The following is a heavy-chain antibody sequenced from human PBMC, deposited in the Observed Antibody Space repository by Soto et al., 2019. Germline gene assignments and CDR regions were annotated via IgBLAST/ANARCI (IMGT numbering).Heavy chain of an antibody. D-gene: IGHD1-1*01. J-gene: IGHJ6*02. CDR1: GFTFSTYA. Sequence: EVQLLESGGGLVQPGGSLRLSCAASGFTFSTYAMNWVRQAPGNGLEWVSAISGSGGSIHYADSVKGRFTISGVNSKNTLVLQITSRRDEDTAVYHCVKRFWKADVRCQGTTVTVSS. CDR3: VKRFWKADV. V-gene: IGHV3-23*01. CDR2: ISGSGGSI.